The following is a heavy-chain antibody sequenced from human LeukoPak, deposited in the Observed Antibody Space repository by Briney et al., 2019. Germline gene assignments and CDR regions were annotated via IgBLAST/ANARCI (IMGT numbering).Heavy chain of an antibody. Sequence: PSETLSLTCTVSGGYISSYYWSWIRQTPGKGLEWIGYIYYSGSTNYDPSLKSRVTISVDTSKNQFSLKLSSVTAADTAVYYCARTTEGGYIYDYFYYYYMDVWGKGTTVTISS. CDR2: IYYSGST. CDR3: ARTTEGGYIYDYFYYYYMDV. D-gene: IGHD5-18*01. V-gene: IGHV4-59*01. J-gene: IGHJ6*03. CDR1: GGYISSYY.